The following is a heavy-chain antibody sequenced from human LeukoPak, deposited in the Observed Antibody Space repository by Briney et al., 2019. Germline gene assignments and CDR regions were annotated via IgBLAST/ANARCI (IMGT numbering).Heavy chain of an antibody. J-gene: IGHJ4*02. V-gene: IGHV4-4*09. CDR1: GGSISSYY. CDR2: IYTSGST. D-gene: IGHD3-22*01. CDR3: ARLIRDYYDSSGYYVFDY. Sequence: PETLSLTCTVSGGSISSYYWSWIRQPPGKGLEWVGYIYTSGSTNYNPSLKSRVTISVDTSKNQFSLKLSSVTAADPAVYYCARLIRDYYDSSGYYVFDYWGQGTLVTAAS.